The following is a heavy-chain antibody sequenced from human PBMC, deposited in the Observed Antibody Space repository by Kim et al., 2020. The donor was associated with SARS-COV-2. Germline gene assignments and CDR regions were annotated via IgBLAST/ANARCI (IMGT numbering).Heavy chain of an antibody. V-gene: IGHV3-21*01. CDR3: ARDILGEVVVITRGFDC. Sequence: GGSLRLSCAVTGFTFSNYRMNWVRQAPGKGLEWVSSISSGSGNIYYAYSVRGRFTISRDNAKNSLYLQMSSLRAEDTAVYYCARDILGEVVVITRGFDCWGQGTLVTVSS. D-gene: IGHD3-22*01. CDR2: ISSGSGNI. J-gene: IGHJ4*02. CDR1: GFTFSNYR.